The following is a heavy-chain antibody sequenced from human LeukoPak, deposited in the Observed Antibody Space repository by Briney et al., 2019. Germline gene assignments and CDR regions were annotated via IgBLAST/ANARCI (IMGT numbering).Heavy chain of an antibody. Sequence: GGSLRLSCAASGFTFDDYGMSWVRHAPGKGLEWVSGIRWNGDSTGYADSVKGRFTISRDNAKNSLYLEMNSLRAEDTALYHCARYYYGSGSLQYGMDVWGQGTTVTVSS. D-gene: IGHD3-10*01. V-gene: IGHV3-20*01. CDR3: ARYYYGSGSLQYGMDV. CDR2: IRWNGDST. J-gene: IGHJ6*02. CDR1: GFTFDDYG.